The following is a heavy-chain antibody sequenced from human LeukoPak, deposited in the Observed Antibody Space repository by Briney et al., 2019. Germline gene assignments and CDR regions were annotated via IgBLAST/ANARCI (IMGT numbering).Heavy chain of an antibody. J-gene: IGHJ4*02. V-gene: IGHV4-4*07. CDR2: LYTSGTT. CDR3: ARSLGWSGYPIFDY. Sequence: SETLSLTCTVSGDSISSNYWTWIRQPAGKGLEWIGHLYTSGTTNYKPSLKSRVTMSVDTSKNQFSLKLSSVTAADTAVYYCARSLGWSGYPIFDYWGQGTLVTVSS. CDR1: GDSISSNY. D-gene: IGHD3-3*01.